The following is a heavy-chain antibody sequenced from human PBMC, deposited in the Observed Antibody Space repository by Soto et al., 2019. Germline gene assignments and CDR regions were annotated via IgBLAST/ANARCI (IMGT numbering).Heavy chain of an antibody. J-gene: IGHJ4*02. CDR2: ISYDGSNK. V-gene: IGHV3-30*18. Sequence: GGSLRLSCAASGFTFSSYGMHWVRQAPGKGLEWVAVISYDGSNKYYADSVKGRFTISRDNSKNTLYLQMNSLRAEDTAVYYCAKDKVGAISYWGQGTLVTVSS. D-gene: IGHD1-26*01. CDR3: AKDKVGAISY. CDR1: GFTFSSYG.